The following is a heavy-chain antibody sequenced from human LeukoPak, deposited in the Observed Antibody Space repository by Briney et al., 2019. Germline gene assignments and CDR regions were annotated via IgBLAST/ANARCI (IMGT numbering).Heavy chain of an antibody. V-gene: IGHV1-69*13. CDR3: ARGYCSGGSCYRDAFDI. CDR1: GGTFSSYA. J-gene: IGHJ3*02. CDR2: IIPIFGTA. D-gene: IGHD2-15*01. Sequence: SVKVSCKASGGTFSSYAISWVRQAPGQGLEWMGGIIPIFGTANYAQKFQGRVTITADESTSTAYMELSSLRSEDTAVYYCARGYCSGGSCYRDAFDIWGQGTMVTVSS.